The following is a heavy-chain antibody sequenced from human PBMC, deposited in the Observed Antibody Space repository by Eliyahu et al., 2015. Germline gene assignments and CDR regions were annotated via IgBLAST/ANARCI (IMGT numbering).Heavy chain of an antibody. Sequence: TLRESGPALVKPTQTLTLTXTFSGFSLSTSGXCVSWXRQPPGKALEWLARIDWDDDKYYSTSLKTRLTISKDTSKNQVVLTMTNMDPVDTATYYCARIRPGNGFLGSRGSADYYGMDVWGQGTTVTVSS. CDR2: IDWDDDK. J-gene: IGHJ6*02. D-gene: IGHD3-16*01. CDR3: ARIRPGNGFLGSRGSADYYGMDV. CDR1: GFSLSTSGXC. V-gene: IGHV2-70*11.